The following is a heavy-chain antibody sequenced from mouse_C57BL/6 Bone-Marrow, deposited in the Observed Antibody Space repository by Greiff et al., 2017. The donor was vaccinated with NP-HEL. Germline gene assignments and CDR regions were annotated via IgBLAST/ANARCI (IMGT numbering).Heavy chain of an antibody. V-gene: IGHV1-59*01. J-gene: IGHJ2*01. CDR2: IDPSDSYT. CDR3: ARDYDGGDFDY. CDR1: GYTFTSYW. D-gene: IGHD2-4*01. Sequence: QVQLKQPGAELVRPGTSVKLSCKASGYTFTSYWMHWVKQRPGQGLEWIGVIDPSDSYTNYNQKFKGKATLTVDTSSSTAYMQLSSLTSEDAAVYYWARDYDGGDFDYWGQGTTLTVSS.